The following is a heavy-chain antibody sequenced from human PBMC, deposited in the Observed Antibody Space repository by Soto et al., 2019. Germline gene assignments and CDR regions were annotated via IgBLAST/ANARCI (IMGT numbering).Heavy chain of an antibody. CDR2: ISHDGNYQ. V-gene: IGHV3-30*03. CDR1: EFTFSNYG. CDR3: AREYRSAFDI. D-gene: IGHD2-2*01. Sequence: GGSLRLSCAASEFTFSNYGIHWVRQAPGKGLEWVAAISHDGNYQNYVDSVKGRFTISRDNSKNMLYLQMNSLRVEDTAVYYCAREYRSAFDIWGQGTMVTVSS. J-gene: IGHJ3*02.